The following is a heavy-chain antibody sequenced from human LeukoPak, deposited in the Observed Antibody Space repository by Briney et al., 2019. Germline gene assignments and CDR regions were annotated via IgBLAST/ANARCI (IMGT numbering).Heavy chain of an antibody. Sequence: ASVKVSCKASGYTFTSYGISWVRQAPGQGLEWMGWISVYNGNKKYAQKLQGRVTMTTDTSTSAVYMELRSLRSDDTAVYYCARGDIAAAFDYWGQGTLVTVSS. CDR2: ISVYNGNK. V-gene: IGHV1-18*01. CDR3: ARGDIAAAFDY. CDR1: GYTFTSYG. D-gene: IGHD6-25*01. J-gene: IGHJ4*02.